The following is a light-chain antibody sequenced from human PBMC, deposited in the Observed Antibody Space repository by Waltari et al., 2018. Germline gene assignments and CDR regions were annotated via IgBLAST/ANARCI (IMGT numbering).Light chain of an antibody. V-gene: IGKV3-20*01. J-gene: IGKJ4*01. CDR1: QYITGRW. Sequence: EIVLTQSPGTLSLSPGERVTLSCRASQYITGRWMNWYHQKPGQAPRLLIYGASTRAPGVPDRFSGSGSGTDFTLTISRLEPEDSAVYYCQQYDGSVVTFGGGTKVEI. CDR3: QQYDGSVVT. CDR2: GAS.